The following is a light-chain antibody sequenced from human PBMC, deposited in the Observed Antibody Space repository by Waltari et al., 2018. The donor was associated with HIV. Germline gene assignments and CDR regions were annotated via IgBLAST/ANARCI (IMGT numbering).Light chain of an antibody. CDR2: GNN. CDR3: QSYDSSLSGWV. CDR1: SSNIGAGYD. V-gene: IGLV1-40*01. Sequence: QSVLTQPPSVSGAPGQRVTISCPGTSSNIGAGYDVQWYQHLPGTAPKLLIYGNNNRPSGVPDRFSGSKSGTSASLAITGLQTDDEADYYGQSYDSSLSGWVFGGGTKLTVL. J-gene: IGLJ3*02.